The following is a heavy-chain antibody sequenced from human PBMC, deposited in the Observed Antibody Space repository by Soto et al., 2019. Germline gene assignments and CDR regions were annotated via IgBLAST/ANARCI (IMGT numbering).Heavy chain of an antibody. CDR3: ARAGERGYSYGYILFDY. J-gene: IGHJ4*02. CDR2: ISSSSSYI. V-gene: IGHV3-21*01. CDR1: GFTFSSYS. D-gene: IGHD5-18*01. Sequence: GVLRLSCAASGFTFSSYSMNWVRQAPGKGLEWVSSISSSSSYIYYADSVKGRFTISRDNAKNSLYLQMNSLRAEDTAVYYCARAGERGYSYGYILFDYWGQGTLVTVSS.